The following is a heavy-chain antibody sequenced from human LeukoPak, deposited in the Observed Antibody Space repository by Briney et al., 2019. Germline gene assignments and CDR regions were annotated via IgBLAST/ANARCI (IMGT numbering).Heavy chain of an antibody. CDR3: VRENYGDVYFDY. J-gene: IGHJ4*02. V-gene: IGHV3-30-3*01. CDR1: GFTFSSYA. CDR2: MSYDGSNK. Sequence: GGSLRLSCAASGFTFSSYAMHWVRQAPGEGLEWVAVMSYDGSNKYYADSVKGRFTISRDNSKNTLYLQMNSLRAEDTAVYYCVRENYGDVYFDYRGQGTLVTVSS. D-gene: IGHD4-17*01.